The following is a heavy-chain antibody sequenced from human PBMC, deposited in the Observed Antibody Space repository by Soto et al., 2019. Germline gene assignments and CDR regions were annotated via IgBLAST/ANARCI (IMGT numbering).Heavy chain of an antibody. V-gene: IGHV3-48*01. J-gene: IGHJ3*02. CDR2: IRSSSSRI. D-gene: IGHD3-10*01. Sequence: GGSLRLSCAASGFTFSAHSMNWVRQAPGKGLEWISYIRSSSSRIHYADSVKGRFTISRDNAKNSLYLQMNSLRVEDTAVYYCARDFYGSDSYNAFDIWGQGTMVTVSS. CDR3: ARDFYGSDSYNAFDI. CDR1: GFTFSAHS.